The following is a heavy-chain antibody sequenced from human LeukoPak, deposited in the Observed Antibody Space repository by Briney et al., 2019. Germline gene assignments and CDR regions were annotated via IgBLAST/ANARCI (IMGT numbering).Heavy chain of an antibody. CDR2: IYYSGSI. Sequence: SETLSLTCTVSGGSISSYYWSWIRQPPGKGLEWIGYIYYSGSINYNPSLKSRVTISVDTSKNQFSLKLSSVTAADTAVYYCARGAVAGTLYYGMDVWGQGTTVTVSS. CDR1: GGSISSYY. V-gene: IGHV4-59*01. J-gene: IGHJ6*02. CDR3: ARGAVAGTLYYGMDV. D-gene: IGHD6-19*01.